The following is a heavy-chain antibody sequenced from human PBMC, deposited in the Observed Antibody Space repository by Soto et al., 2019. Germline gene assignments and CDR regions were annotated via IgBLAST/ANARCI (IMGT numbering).Heavy chain of an antibody. V-gene: IGHV3-33*01. CDR2: IWYDGSNK. J-gene: IGHJ4*02. CDR1: AFTFSSYG. Sequence: PGGSLRLSCAASAFTFSSYGMHWVRQAPGKGLEWVAVIWYDGSNKYYADSVKGRFTISRDNSKNTLYLQMNSLRAEDTAVYYCARDQTYYFDYWGQGTLVTVSS. CDR3: ARDQTYYFDY.